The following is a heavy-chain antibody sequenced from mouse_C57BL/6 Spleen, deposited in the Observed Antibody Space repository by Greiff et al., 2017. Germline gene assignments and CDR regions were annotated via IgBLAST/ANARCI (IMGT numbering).Heavy chain of an antibody. V-gene: IGHV1-15*01. CDR1: GYTFTDYE. J-gene: IGHJ2*01. D-gene: IGHD1-1*01. CDR2: IDPETGGT. Sequence: VQLHQSGAELVRPGASVTLSCKASGYTFTDYEMHWVKQTPVHGLEWIGAIDPETGGTAYNQKFKGKAILTADKSSSTAYMELRSLTSEDSAVYYGTRTYYGSSPLDDWGQGTTLTVAS. CDR3: TRTYYGSSPLDD.